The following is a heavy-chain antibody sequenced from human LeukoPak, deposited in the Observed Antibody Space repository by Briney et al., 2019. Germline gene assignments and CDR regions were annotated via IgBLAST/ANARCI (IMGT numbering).Heavy chain of an antibody. D-gene: IGHD6-19*01. Sequence: SETLSLTCAVYGGTFSGYYWSWIRQPPGKGLEWIGEINHSGSTNYNPSLKSRVTISVDTSKNQCSLRLSSVAAADTAVYYCARGRGGGWYHFPPGYWGQGTLVTVSS. CDR1: GGTFSGYY. V-gene: IGHV4-34*01. CDR3: ARGRGGGWYHFPPGY. CDR2: INHSGST. J-gene: IGHJ4*02.